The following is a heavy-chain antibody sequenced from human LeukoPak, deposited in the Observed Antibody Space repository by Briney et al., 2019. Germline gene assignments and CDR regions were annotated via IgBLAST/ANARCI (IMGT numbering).Heavy chain of an antibody. CDR1: GGSISSYY. CDR3: ARVRYCSSTSCYNGMDV. D-gene: IGHD2-2*02. J-gene: IGHJ6*02. CDR2: IYTSGST. V-gene: IGHV4-4*07. Sequence: PSETLSLTCTVSGGSISSYYWSWIRQPAGKGLEWIGRIYTSGSTNYNPSLQSRVTMSVDTSKNQFSLKLSSVTAADTAVYYCARVRYCSSTSCYNGMDVWGQGTTVTVSS.